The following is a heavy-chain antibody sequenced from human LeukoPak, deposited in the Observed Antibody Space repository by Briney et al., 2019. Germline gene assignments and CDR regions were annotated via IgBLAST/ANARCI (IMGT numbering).Heavy chain of an antibody. CDR1: GFTFSTYS. CDR3: ARDNDFTNYY. J-gene: IGHJ4*02. CDR2: FTSRSRSI. V-gene: IGHV3-21*01. D-gene: IGHD4-11*01. Sequence: GGSLRLSCAASGFTFSTYSMTWVRQAPGKGLEWVSSFTSRSRSIYYADSVKGRFTISRDDATLYLQMNSLRAEDTAVYYCARDNDFTNYYWGQGTLVTVSS.